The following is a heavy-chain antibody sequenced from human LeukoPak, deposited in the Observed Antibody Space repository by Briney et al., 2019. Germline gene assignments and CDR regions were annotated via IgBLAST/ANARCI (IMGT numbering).Heavy chain of an antibody. CDR3: ARIADGYTIDY. D-gene: IGHD5-24*01. V-gene: IGHV1-69*04. Sequence: SVKVSCKASGGTFSSYAISWVRQAPGQGLEWMGRIIPILGIANYAQKFQGRVTITADKSTSTAYMELSSPRSEDTAVYYCARIADGYTIDYWGQGTLVTVSS. CDR2: IIPILGIA. J-gene: IGHJ4*02. CDR1: GGTFSSYA.